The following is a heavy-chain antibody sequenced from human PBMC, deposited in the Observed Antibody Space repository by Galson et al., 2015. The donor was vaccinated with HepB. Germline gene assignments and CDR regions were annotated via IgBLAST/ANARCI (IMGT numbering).Heavy chain of an antibody. Sequence: SLRLSCAASGFTFSSYAMRWVRQAPGKGLEWVSSITSSGAYKYYADSVKGRFTISRDNAKNSLYLQMNSLRAEDTAVYYCARESFSLSDAFDIWGQGTMLTVSS. CDR1: GFTFSSYA. J-gene: IGHJ3*02. CDR2: ITSSGAYK. V-gene: IGHV3-21*01. D-gene: IGHD2/OR15-2a*01. CDR3: ARESFSLSDAFDI.